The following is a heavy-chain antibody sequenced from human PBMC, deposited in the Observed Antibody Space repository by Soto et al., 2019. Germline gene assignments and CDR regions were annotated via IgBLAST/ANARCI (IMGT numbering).Heavy chain of an antibody. Sequence: QEQLVESGGGVVQSGRSLRLSCVASGFTFSTYGMHWVRQAPGKGLECVSAIRYDGSQQHYTDSVKGRFTICRDNSKNTLYLQMNSLRDDDTAVYYCARSPWLYDSGGKHYDAFDIWGQGTMVTVSS. CDR1: GFTFSTYG. V-gene: IGHV3-33*01. CDR2: IRYDGSQQ. CDR3: ARSPWLYDSGGKHYDAFDI. J-gene: IGHJ3*02. D-gene: IGHD3-22*01.